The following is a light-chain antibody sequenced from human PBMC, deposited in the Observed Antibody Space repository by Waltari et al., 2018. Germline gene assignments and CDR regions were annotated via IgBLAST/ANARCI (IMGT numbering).Light chain of an antibody. Sequence: QSALTQAASVSASPGQSITISCTGTSSDIGTYDYVSWFQQYPGRAPKLRIYDVRNRPLGCFNRVSGSKSGITASLRISGLLAEDEAYYYCSSYTSSTTWVFGGGTKLTVL. V-gene: IGLV2-14*01. CDR2: DVR. CDR1: SSDIGTYDY. J-gene: IGLJ3*02. CDR3: SSYTSSTTWV.